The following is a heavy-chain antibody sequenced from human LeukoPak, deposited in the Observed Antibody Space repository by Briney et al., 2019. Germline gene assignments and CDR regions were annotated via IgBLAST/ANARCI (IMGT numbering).Heavy chain of an antibody. Sequence: SETLSLTCTVSGYSISSGYYWGWIRQPPGKGLEWIGSIYHSGSTYYNPSLKSRVTISVDTSKNQFSLKLSSVTAADTAVYYCARVWARQYYGSGSYFSWFDPWGQGTLVTVSS. D-gene: IGHD3-10*01. CDR3: ARVWARQYYGSGSYFSWFDP. J-gene: IGHJ5*02. CDR1: GYSISSGYY. CDR2: IYHSGST. V-gene: IGHV4-38-2*02.